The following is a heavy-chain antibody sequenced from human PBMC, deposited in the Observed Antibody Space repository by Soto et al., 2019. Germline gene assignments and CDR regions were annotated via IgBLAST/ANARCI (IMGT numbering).Heavy chain of an antibody. CDR2: IYYSGST. Sequence: QVQLQESGPGLVKPSETLSLTCTVSGGSVSSGSYYWSWIRQPPGKGLDWIGYIYYSGSTNYNPSLKSRVTISVDTSKNQFSLKLSSVTAADTAVYYCARADPSFDYWGQGTLVTVSS. J-gene: IGHJ4*02. CDR1: GGSVSSGSYY. V-gene: IGHV4-61*01. CDR3: ARADPSFDY.